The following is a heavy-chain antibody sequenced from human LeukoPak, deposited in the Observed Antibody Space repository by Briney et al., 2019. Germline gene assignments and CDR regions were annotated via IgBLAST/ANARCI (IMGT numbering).Heavy chain of an antibody. Sequence: GGSLRLSCAASGFTFSTKGMSWLRQAPGKGLEWVSAIDGSGGGTYYADSVKGRFTISRDNSKNTLYLQMSSLRAEDTAIYYCAKDSPVMTTWGQGILVTVSS. CDR3: AKDSPVMTT. V-gene: IGHV3-23*01. J-gene: IGHJ4*02. CDR1: GFTFSTKG. D-gene: IGHD2-21*01. CDR2: IDGSGGGT.